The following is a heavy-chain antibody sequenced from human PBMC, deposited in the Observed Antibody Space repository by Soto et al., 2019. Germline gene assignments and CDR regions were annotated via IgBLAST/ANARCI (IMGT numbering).Heavy chain of an antibody. V-gene: IGHV3-48*02. CDR1: GFSLSDYA. Sequence: GGSLRLSCVASGFSLSDYAVNWVRQAPGKGLEWVSFISSDSRTIYYADSVEGRFTVSRDNARNSVSLQMDSLRDEDAAVYYCARIKLVEWFFINVDVYDMDVWGQGTQVTVSS. CDR3: ARIKLVEWFFINVDVYDMDV. J-gene: IGHJ6*02. D-gene: IGHD3-3*01. CDR2: ISSDSRTI.